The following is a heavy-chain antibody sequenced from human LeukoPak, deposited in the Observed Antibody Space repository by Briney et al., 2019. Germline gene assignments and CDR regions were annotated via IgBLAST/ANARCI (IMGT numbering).Heavy chain of an antibody. CDR3: ANHSDTAMVYAY. J-gene: IGHJ4*02. Sequence: GGSLRLSCAASGFTFSSYAMSWVRQALGKGLEWVSGISGSGSSTYYADSVKGRFTISRDNSKNTLNLQMNSLRAEDTAVYYCANHSDTAMVYAYWGQGTLVTVSS. D-gene: IGHD5-18*01. V-gene: IGHV3-23*01. CDR2: ISGSGSST. CDR1: GFTFSSYA.